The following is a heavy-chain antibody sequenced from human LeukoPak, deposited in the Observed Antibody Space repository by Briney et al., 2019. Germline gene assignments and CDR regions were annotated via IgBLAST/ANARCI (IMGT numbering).Heavy chain of an antibody. CDR2: IYPGDSDT. Sequence: GESLKISCKGSGYSFTSYWIGWVRQMPGKDLEWMGIIYPGDSDTRYSPSFQGQVTISADKSISTAYLQWSSLKASDTAMYYCARSLPDTAMVTGFDYWGQGTLVTVSS. V-gene: IGHV5-51*01. D-gene: IGHD5-18*01. CDR3: ARSLPDTAMVTGFDY. CDR1: GYSFTSYW. J-gene: IGHJ4*02.